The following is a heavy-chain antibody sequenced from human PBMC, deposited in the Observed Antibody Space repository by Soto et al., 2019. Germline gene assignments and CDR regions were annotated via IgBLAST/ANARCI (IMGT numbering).Heavy chain of an antibody. Sequence: QVQLVESGGGVVQPGRSLRLSCAASGFTFSSYGMYWVRQAPGKGLEWVAVIWFDGNNKYYGDSVKGRFTISRDNSKNTLYLQMNSLRAEDTAVDYCARDKVVGSYYYYAMDVWGQGTTVTVSS. CDR3: ARDKVVGSYYYYAMDV. V-gene: IGHV3-33*01. CDR2: IWFDGNNK. D-gene: IGHD1-26*01. CDR1: GFTFSSYG. J-gene: IGHJ6*02.